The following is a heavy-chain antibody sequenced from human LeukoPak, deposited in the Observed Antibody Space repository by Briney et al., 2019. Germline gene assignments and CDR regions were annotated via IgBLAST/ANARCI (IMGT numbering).Heavy chain of an antibody. D-gene: IGHD6-19*01. V-gene: IGHV3-21*01. CDR3: ARVGYSSGWDYYYMDV. J-gene: IGHJ6*03. CDR1: GFTFSSYS. Sequence: GGSLRLSCAASGFTFSSYSMNWVRQPPGKGLDWVSSLSSSSSYISYADSVKGRFTISRDNAKNSLYLQMNSLRAEDTAVYYCARVGYSSGWDYYYMDVWGKGTTVTVSS. CDR2: LSSSSSYI.